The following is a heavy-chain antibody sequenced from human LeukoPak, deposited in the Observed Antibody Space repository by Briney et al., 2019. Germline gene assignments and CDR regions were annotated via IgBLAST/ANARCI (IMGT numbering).Heavy chain of an antibody. CDR2: IYTTGST. CDR1: GGSITSYY. J-gene: IGHJ6*03. V-gene: IGHV4-4*07. Sequence: SETLSLTCTVSGGSITSYYWSWIRQPAGKGLEWIGRIYTTGSTTYNPSLKSRVTMSVDTSKNQFSLKLSSVTAADTAVYYCARGAITMVRGVIETSYYYYMDVWGKGTTVTISS. CDR3: ARGAITMVRGVIETSYYYYMDV. D-gene: IGHD3-10*01.